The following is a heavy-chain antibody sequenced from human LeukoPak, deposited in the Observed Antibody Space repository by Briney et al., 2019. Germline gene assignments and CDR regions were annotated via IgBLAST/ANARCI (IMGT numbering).Heavy chain of an antibody. CDR3: ARDLGSSWFEPLDY. Sequence: SETLSLTCAVSGGSISSSAWWSWVRQPPGKGLEWIGEVYHSGSTNYNSFLKSRVTISVDKSKNQFPLKLTSATAADTAVYYCARDLGSSWFEPLDYWGQGILVIVSS. V-gene: IGHV4-4*02. CDR1: GGSISSSAW. J-gene: IGHJ4*02. D-gene: IGHD6-13*01. CDR2: VYHSGST.